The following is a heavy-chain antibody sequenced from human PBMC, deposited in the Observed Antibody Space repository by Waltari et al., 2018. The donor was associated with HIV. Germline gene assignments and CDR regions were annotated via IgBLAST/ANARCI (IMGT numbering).Heavy chain of an antibody. J-gene: IGHJ5*02. CDR2: ISSSSSYI. CDR1: GFTFSSYN. V-gene: IGHV3-21*01. Sequence: EVQLVESGGGLVKPGGSLRLSCAASGFTFSSYNMNWVRQAPGKGLEGVSFISSSSSYIYYADSVNGRFTISRDNAKNSLNLQMNSLRAEDTAVYYCARDSLRGIGADGNWFDPWGQGTLVTVSS. D-gene: IGHD6-13*01. CDR3: ARDSLRGIGADGNWFDP.